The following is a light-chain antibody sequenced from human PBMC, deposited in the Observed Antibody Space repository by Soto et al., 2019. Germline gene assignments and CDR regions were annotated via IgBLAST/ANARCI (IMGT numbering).Light chain of an antibody. CDR1: QTMTRA. CDR2: DAS. CDR3: QQYHNWPIT. J-gene: IGKJ5*01. V-gene: IGKV3-15*01. Sequence: EIVLMQSPGTLSLSPGERATLSCRASQTMTRAYVAWYQQKPGQAPRLLMYDASTRATGISARFSGSGSGTEFTLTISSLQSEDFAVYYCQQYHNWPITFGQGTRLEIK.